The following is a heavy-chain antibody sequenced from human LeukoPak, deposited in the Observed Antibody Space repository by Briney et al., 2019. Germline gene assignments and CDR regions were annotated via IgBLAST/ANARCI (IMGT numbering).Heavy chain of an antibody. J-gene: IGHJ6*02. V-gene: IGHV1-8*01. CDR2: MNPNSGNT. Sequence: GASVKVSCKASGYTFTSYDINWVRQATGQGLEWMGWMNPNSGNTGYAQKFQGRVTMTRNTSISTAYMELSSLRSEDTAVYYCARGLSMVRGYGMDVWGQGTTVTVSS. D-gene: IGHD3-10*01. CDR3: ARGLSMVRGYGMDV. CDR1: GYTFTSYD.